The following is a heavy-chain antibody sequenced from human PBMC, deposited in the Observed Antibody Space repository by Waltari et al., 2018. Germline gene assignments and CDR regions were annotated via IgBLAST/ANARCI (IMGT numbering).Heavy chain of an antibody. CDR3: ARGSGWNPNFDY. J-gene: IGHJ4*02. CDR2: ITTTSNYI. D-gene: IGHD6-19*01. CDR1: GFTFSIYS. V-gene: IGHV3-21*01. Sequence: EVQLVESGGGLVKPGGSLRLSCAASGFTFSIYSMHWVRQAPGKGLEWVSSITTTSNYIDFADSVRGRFTISRDNAKNSVFLRMNSLRAEDTAVYYCARGSGWNPNFDYWGQGVLVTVSS.